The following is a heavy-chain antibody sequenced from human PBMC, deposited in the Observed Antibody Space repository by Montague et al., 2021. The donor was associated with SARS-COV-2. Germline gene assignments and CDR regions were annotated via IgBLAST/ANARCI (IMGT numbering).Heavy chain of an antibody. CDR2: INHSGST. V-gene: IGHV4-34*01. Sequence: SETLSLTCAVYGGSVSDYYWSWIRQPPGKGLEWIGEINHSGSTNXNPSLKSRVTTSVDTSKNQFSLKLTSVTAADTAVYYCARVPRITMIVVVITDIWFDPWGQGTLVTVSS. CDR1: GGSVSDYY. J-gene: IGHJ5*02. D-gene: IGHD3-22*01. CDR3: ARVPRITMIVVVITDIWFDP.